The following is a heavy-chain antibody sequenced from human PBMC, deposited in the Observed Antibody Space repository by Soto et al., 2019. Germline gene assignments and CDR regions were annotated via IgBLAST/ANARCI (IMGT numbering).Heavy chain of an antibody. Sequence: SETLSLTCAVSGDSISRGYHWAWIRQPPGKGLEWVASIYHSGTTYYNPSLTSRVTISVDTSKNQFSLKLGSVTAADTAVYYCARLRGRMNWGQGTLVTVSS. D-gene: IGHD3-10*01. CDR2: IYHSGTT. CDR1: GDSISRGYH. V-gene: IGHV4-38-2*01. CDR3: ARLRGRMN. J-gene: IGHJ4*02.